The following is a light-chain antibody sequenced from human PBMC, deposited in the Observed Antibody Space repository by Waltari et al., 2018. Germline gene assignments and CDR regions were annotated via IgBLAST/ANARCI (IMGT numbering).Light chain of an antibody. Sequence: SSELTQDPAVSVALGQTVRITCQGDSLRSYYATWYQQKEGQAPILVIYGQNNRPSGIPYRFSGSYSGRTASLPITGAQAEDEADYYCSSRDSGAHRHVFGTGTKVTVL. CDR3: SSRDSGAHRHV. CDR1: SLRSYY. J-gene: IGLJ1*01. V-gene: IGLV3-19*01. CDR2: GQN.